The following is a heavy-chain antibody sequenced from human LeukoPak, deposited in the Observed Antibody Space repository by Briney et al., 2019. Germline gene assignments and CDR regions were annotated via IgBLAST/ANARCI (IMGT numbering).Heavy chain of an antibody. CDR3: AHRREDTVVVPAADAFDI. CDR1: GGSISSYYWT. CDR2: IYWDDDK. J-gene: IGHJ3*02. D-gene: IGHD2-2*01. V-gene: IGHV2-5*08. Sequence: TLSLTCTVSGGSISSYYWTWIRQPPGKALEWLALIYWDDDKRYSPSLKSRLTITKDTSKNQVVLTMTNMDPVDTATYYCAHRREDTVVVPAADAFDIWGQGTMVTVSS.